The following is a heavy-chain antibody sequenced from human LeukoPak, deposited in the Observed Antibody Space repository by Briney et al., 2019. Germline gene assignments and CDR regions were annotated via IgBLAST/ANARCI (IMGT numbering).Heavy chain of an antibody. CDR2: ISWNSGSI. Sequence: PGRSLRLSCAASGFTFDDYAMHWVRQAPGKGLEWVSGISWNSGSIGYADSVKGRFTISRDNAENSLYLQMNSLRAEDTALYYCAKDRKRYYDSSGYYYSWGQGTLVTVSS. V-gene: IGHV3-9*01. CDR1: GFTFDDYA. J-gene: IGHJ4*02. D-gene: IGHD3-22*01. CDR3: AKDRKRYYDSSGYYYS.